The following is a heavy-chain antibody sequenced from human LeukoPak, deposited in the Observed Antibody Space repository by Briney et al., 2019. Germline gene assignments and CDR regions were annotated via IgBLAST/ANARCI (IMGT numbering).Heavy chain of an antibody. V-gene: IGHV4-39*01. CDR1: GGSISSSSYY. CDR3: ARLGGGYSYGYGVDY. CDR2: IYYSGST. J-gene: IGHJ4*02. D-gene: IGHD5-18*01. Sequence: SETLSLTCTVSGGSISSSSYYWGWIRQPPGKGLEWIGSIYYSGSTYYNPSLKSRVTISVDTSKNQFSLKLSSVTAAETAVYYCARLGGGYSYGYGVDYWGQGTLVTVSS.